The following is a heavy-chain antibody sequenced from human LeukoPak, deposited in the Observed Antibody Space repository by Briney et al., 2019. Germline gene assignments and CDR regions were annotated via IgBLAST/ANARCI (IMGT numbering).Heavy chain of an antibody. V-gene: IGHV4-34*01. D-gene: IGHD3-9*01. CDR1: GGSISSYY. J-gene: IGHJ4*02. CDR2: INHSGSA. Sequence: QSSETLSLTCTVSGGSISSYYWSWIRQPPGKGLEWIGEINHSGSANYNPSLKSRVTISVDTSKNQFSLKLSSVTAADTAVYYCARGSVLRYFDWLLPSFDYWGQGTLVTVSS. CDR3: ARGSVLRYFDWLLPSFDY.